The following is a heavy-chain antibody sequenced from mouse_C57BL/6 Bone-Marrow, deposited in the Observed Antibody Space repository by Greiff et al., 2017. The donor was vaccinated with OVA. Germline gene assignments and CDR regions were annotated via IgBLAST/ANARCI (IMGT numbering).Heavy chain of an antibody. Sequence: EVHLVESGGGLVKPGGSLKLSCAASGFTFSSYAMSWVRQTPEKRLEWVATISDGGSYTYYPANVQGRFTISRDNAKNNLYLQMSHLKSEDTAMYYCAREPYGRSDRWYFDVWGTGTTVTVSS. V-gene: IGHV5-4*01. CDR3: AREPYGRSDRWYFDV. CDR2: ISDGGSYT. CDR1: GFTFSSYA. D-gene: IGHD1-1*01. J-gene: IGHJ1*03.